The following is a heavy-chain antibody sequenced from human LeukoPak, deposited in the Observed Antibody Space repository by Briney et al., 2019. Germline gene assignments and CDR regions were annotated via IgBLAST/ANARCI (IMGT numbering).Heavy chain of an antibody. CDR3: AREVLRSGWYGGAFDY. J-gene: IGHJ4*02. V-gene: IGHV4-4*02. Sequence: MASETLSLTCAVSGGSISSSNWWSWVRQPPGKGLEWIGEIYHSGSTNYNPSLKSRVTISVDTSKNQFSLKLSSVTAADTAVYYCAREVLRSGWYGGAFDYWGQGTLVTVST. D-gene: IGHD6-19*01. CDR1: GGSISSSNW. CDR2: IYHSGST.